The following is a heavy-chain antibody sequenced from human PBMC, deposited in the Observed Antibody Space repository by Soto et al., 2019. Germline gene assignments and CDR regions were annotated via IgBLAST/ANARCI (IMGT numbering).Heavy chain of an antibody. CDR3: ARSLRYSSGWYLDY. V-gene: IGHV4-59*01. CDR2: IDYSGST. D-gene: IGHD6-19*01. CDR1: GGSISSYC. Sequence: SETLSLTCTVSGGSISSYCWSWIRQPPGKGLEWIGCIDYSGSTNYNPSLKSRVTTSVDTSKNQFFLKLSSVTAADTAMYYCARSLRYSSGWYLDYWGQGALVTVS. J-gene: IGHJ4*02.